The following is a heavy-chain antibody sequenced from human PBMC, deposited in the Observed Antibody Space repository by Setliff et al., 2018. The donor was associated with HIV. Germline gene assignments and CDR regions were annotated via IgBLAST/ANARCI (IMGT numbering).Heavy chain of an antibody. Sequence: SETLSLTCTVSGGSISGSSYYWGWIRQSPEKGLEWIGSIYYSGSTYYNPSLKRRVTISVDTSKNQFSLKLSSVTAADTAVYYCARQPLYNDYDWRSYYFDYWGQGSLVTVSS. CDR1: GGSISGSSYY. CDR2: IYYSGST. V-gene: IGHV4-39*01. CDR3: ARQPLYNDYDWRSYYFDY. J-gene: IGHJ4*02. D-gene: IGHD5-12*01.